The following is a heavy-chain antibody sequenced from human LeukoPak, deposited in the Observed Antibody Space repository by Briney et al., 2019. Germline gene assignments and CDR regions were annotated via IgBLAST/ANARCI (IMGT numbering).Heavy chain of an antibody. CDR3: ARDRSTTAVDY. J-gene: IGHJ4*02. CDR2: ISYSGST. V-gene: IGHV4-31*03. Sequence: SETLSLTCTVSAGSFSSGCYYWSRIRPLPGLGLEWIAYISYSGSTYYNPSLKSRVTISVDTSKNQFSLRLSSVTAADTAVYYCARDRSTTAVDYWGQGTLVTVSS. D-gene: IGHD1-26*01. CDR1: AGSFSSGCYY.